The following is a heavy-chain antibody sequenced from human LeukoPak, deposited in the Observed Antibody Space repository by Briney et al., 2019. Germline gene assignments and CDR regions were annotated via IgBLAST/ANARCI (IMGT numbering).Heavy chain of an antibody. CDR2: ISGSGGST. V-gene: IGHV3-23*01. CDR3: AKRGGIVVPAAIRGEIDY. Sequence: GGSLRLSCAASGFTFSSYAMSWVRQAPGKGPEWVSAISGSGGSTYYADSVKGRFTISRDNSKNTLYLQMNSLRAEDTAVYYCAKRGGIVVPAAIRGEIDYWGQGTLVTVSS. CDR1: GFTFSSYA. D-gene: IGHD2-2*02. J-gene: IGHJ4*02.